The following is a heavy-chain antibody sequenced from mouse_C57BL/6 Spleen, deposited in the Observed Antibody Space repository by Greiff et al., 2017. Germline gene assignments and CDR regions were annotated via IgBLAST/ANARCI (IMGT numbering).Heavy chain of an antibody. J-gene: IGHJ2*01. CDR1: GFTFSSYA. V-gene: IGHV5-4*01. CDR2: ISDGGSYT. CDR3: ARDVGLRRDGFDY. D-gene: IGHD2-4*01. Sequence: DVKLVESGGGLVKPGGSLKLSCAASGFTFSSYAMSWVRQTPEKRLEWVATISDGGSYTYYPDNVKGRFTISRDNAKNNLYLQMSHLKSEDTAMYYCARDVGLRRDGFDYGGQGTTLTVYS.